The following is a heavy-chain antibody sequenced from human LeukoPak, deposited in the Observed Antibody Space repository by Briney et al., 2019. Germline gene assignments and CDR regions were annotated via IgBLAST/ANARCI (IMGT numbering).Heavy chain of an antibody. CDR2: ISGSGGST. D-gene: IGHD4-17*01. Sequence: PGGSLRLSCAASGFTFSSYAMSWVRQAPGKGLEWVSAISGSGGSTYYADSVKGRFTISRDNSKNTLYLQINSLRAEDTAVYYCARGDHYGDYVLQGGGPTRNFDYWGQGTLVTVSS. CDR3: ARGDHYGDYVLQGGGPTRNFDY. V-gene: IGHV3-23*01. J-gene: IGHJ4*02. CDR1: GFTFSSYA.